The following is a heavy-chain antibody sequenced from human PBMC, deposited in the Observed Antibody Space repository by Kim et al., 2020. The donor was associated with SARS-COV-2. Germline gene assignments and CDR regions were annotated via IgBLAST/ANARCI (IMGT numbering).Heavy chain of an antibody. CDR2: ISYDGSNK. V-gene: IGHV3-30-3*01. Sequence: GGSLRLSCAASGFTFSSYAMHWVRQAPGKGLEWVAVISYDGSNKYYADSVKGRFTISRDNSKNTLYLQMNSLRAEDTAVYYCARDKGGNSIDWYFDLWGRGTLVTVSS. J-gene: IGHJ2*01. CDR3: ARDKGGNSIDWYFDL. D-gene: IGHD2-21*02. CDR1: GFTFSSYA.